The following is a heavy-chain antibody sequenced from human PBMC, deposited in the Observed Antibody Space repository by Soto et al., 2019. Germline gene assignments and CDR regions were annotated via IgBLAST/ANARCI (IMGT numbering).Heavy chain of an antibody. D-gene: IGHD1-1*01. V-gene: IGHV4-34*01. J-gene: IGHJ3*02. CDR2: MSHSGGT. CDR3: ARVERGTVTTVVDAFDI. Sequence: QVQLQQWGAGLLKPSETLSLTCAVYGGFVSSGSYYWSWIRQPPGKGLEWIGEMSHSGGTHFNPSPNSPVAISVDTSKTQSSLNLYSVPAADTALYYCARVERGTVTTVVDAFDIWGPGTMVTVSS. CDR1: GGFVSSGSYY.